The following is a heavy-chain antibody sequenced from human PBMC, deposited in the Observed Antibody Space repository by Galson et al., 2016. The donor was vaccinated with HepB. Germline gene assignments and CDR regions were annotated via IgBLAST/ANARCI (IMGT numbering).Heavy chain of an antibody. D-gene: IGHD4-17*01. V-gene: IGHV3-23*01. Sequence: SLRLSCAASGFTFSDLGMRWVRQALGKGLEWVSSISDSGDKTFYADSVKGRFTVSRDNSKNTLFLHMTSLRADDTALYYCLSTTLTTTLGGQGTLVIVSA. CDR1: GFTFSDLG. CDR2: ISDSGDKT. J-gene: IGHJ4*02. CDR3: LSTTLTTTL.